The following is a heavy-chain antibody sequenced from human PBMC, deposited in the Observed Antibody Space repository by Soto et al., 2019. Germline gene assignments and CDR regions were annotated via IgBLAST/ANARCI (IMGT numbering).Heavy chain of an antibody. Sequence: ASVKVSCKASGYTFTSYGISWVRQAPGQGLEWKGWISAYNGNTNYAQKLQGRVTMTTDTSTSTAYMELRSLRSDDTAVYYCARDRNVLMVYAIGGWFDPWGQGTLVTVSS. J-gene: IGHJ5*02. CDR1: GYTFTSYG. D-gene: IGHD2-8*01. CDR2: ISAYNGNT. V-gene: IGHV1-18*04. CDR3: ARDRNVLMVYAIGGWFDP.